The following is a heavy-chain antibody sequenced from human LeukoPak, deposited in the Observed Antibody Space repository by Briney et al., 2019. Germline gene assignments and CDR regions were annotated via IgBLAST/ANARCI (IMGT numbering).Heavy chain of an antibody. V-gene: IGHV3-73*01. CDR3: TRQFIAARPVYYYYYMDV. CDR1: GFTFSGSA. D-gene: IGHD6-6*01. J-gene: IGHJ6*03. Sequence: GGSLRLSCAASGFTFSGSAMYWVRQASGKGLEWVGRIRSKANSYATAYAASVKGRFTISRDDSKNTAYLQMNSLKTEDTAVYYCTRQFIAARPVYYYYYMDVWGKGTTVTVSS. CDR2: IRSKANSYAT.